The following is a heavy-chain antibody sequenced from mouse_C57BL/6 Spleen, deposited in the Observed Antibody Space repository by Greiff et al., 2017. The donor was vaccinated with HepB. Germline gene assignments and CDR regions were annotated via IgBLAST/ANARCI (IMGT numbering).Heavy chain of an antibody. V-gene: IGHV1-64*01. CDR1: GYTFTSYW. J-gene: IGHJ4*01. CDR2: IHPNSGST. D-gene: IGHD1-1*01. Sequence: QVQLQQPGAELVKPGASVKLSCKASGYTFTSYWMHWVKQRPGQGLAWIGMIHPNSGSTNYNEKFKSKATLTVDKSSSSAYMQRSSLTSEDSAGYDCAKTGPVVATQAMDYWGQGTSVTVSS. CDR3: AKTGPVVATQAMDY.